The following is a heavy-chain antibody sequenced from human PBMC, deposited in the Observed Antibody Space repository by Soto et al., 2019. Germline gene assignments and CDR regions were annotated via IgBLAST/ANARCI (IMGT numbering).Heavy chain of an antibody. Sequence: PGGSLRLSCAASGFTFSNAWMNWVRQAPGKGLEWVGRIKSKTDGGTTDYAAPVKGRFTISRDDSKNTLYLQMNSLKTEDTAVYYCTTDLYCSSTSCYGDYYYYYGMDVWGQGTTVTVSS. CDR1: GFTFSNAW. J-gene: IGHJ6*02. CDR3: TTDLYCSSTSCYGDYYYYYGMDV. D-gene: IGHD2-2*01. V-gene: IGHV3-15*07. CDR2: IKSKTDGGTT.